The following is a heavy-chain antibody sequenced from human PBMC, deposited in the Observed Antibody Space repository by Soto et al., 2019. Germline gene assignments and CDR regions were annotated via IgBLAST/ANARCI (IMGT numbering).Heavy chain of an antibody. CDR2: INSDGSGT. Sequence: EVQLVESGGDLVQPGGSLRPSCAASGFTFSSSWMHWVRQTPGKGLVWVSRINSDGSGTVYADSVKGRFTISKDIAKNTLYLQMNSLRAEDTAVYYCATAGEGYFASWGPGTLVTVSS. D-gene: IGHD3-10*01. V-gene: IGHV3-74*01. CDR3: ATAGEGYFAS. J-gene: IGHJ4*02. CDR1: GFTFSSSW.